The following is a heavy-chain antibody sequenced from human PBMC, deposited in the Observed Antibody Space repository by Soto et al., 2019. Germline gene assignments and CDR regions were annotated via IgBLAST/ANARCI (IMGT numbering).Heavy chain of an antibody. CDR2: INAGNGNT. CDR1: GYTFTSYA. D-gene: IGHD7-27*01. V-gene: IGHV1-3*01. CDR3: ARIPRVNWDFDY. Sequence: ASVRVSCKASGYTFTSYAMHWVRQAPGQRLEWMGWINAGNGNTKYSQKFQGRVTITRDTSASTAYMELSSLRSEDTAVSYCARIPRVNWDFDYSGQGTLVTVFS. J-gene: IGHJ4*02.